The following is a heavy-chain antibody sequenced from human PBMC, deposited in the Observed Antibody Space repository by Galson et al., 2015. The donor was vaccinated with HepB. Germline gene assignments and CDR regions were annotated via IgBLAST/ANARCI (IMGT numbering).Heavy chain of an antibody. V-gene: IGHV1-18*01. CDR3: ATYPFYQPTDYYYMDV. D-gene: IGHD2-2*01. CDR1: GYTFTSYG. CDR2: ISAYNGNT. J-gene: IGHJ6*03. Sequence: SVKVSCKASGYTFTSYGISWVRQAPGQGLEWMGWISAYNGNTNYAQKLQGRVTMTTDTSTSTAYMELRSLRSDDTAVYYCATYPFYQPTDYYYMDVWGKGTTVTVSS.